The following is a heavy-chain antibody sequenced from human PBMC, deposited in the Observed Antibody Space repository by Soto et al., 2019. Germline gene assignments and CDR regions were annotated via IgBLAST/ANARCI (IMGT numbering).Heavy chain of an antibody. CDR1: GFTFSSYD. J-gene: IGHJ4*02. Sequence: EMQLLESGGGLVQPGGSLRLSCAVSGFTFSSYDMTWVRQAPGKGLEWISFSSATGSGTYYADSVKGRFTISRDNSKNPLYLQMTSLRADDTAVYYCAKDRRAGGNYGLDSDFWGQGALVIVS. V-gene: IGHV3-23*01. CDR3: AKDRRAGGNYGLDSDF. D-gene: IGHD1-7*01. CDR2: SSATGSGT.